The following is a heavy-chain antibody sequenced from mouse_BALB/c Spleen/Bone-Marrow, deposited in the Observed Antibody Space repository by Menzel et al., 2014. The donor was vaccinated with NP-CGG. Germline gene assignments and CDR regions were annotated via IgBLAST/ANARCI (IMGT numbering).Heavy chain of an antibody. J-gene: IGHJ2*01. CDR3: TRDMGLLRFDY. D-gene: IGHD1-1*01. V-gene: IGHV7-3*02. CDR2: IRNKPNGYTT. CDR1: GFTFTDYY. Sequence: EVKLVESGGGLVQPGGSLILSCATSGFTFTDYYMSWVRPPPGKALEWLGFIRNKPNGYTTEYSASVKGRFTISRDNSQSILYLQMNTLRVEDSATYYCTRDMGLLRFDYWGQGTTLTVSS.